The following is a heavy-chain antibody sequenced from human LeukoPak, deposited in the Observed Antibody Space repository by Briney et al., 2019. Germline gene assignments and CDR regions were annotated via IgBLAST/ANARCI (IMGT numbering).Heavy chain of an antibody. CDR2: IIPIFGAA. V-gene: IGHV1-69*05. J-gene: IGHJ4*02. Sequence: SVKLSCTASGATFTIYAISWVWQAPGPGLELKGGIIPIFGAANYAQKFQGRVTITTDESTSTAYLGLSSLRSEDTGVYSCAMGSSYEAVPFDYWGQGTLVTVSS. CDR1: GATFTIYA. D-gene: IGHD5-12*01. CDR3: AMGSSYEAVPFDY.